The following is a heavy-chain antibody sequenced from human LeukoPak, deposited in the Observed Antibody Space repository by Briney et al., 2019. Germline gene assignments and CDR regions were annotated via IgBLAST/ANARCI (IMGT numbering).Heavy chain of an antibody. V-gene: IGHV3-9*01. CDR3: ARDGVRFLEWFTARNYYYMDV. Sequence: GGSLRLSCAVSGFTFDDYAMHWVRQVPGKGLEWVSGINWNSDSIGYADSVKGRFTTSRDNAKNSLYLQMNSLRAEDTAVYYCARDGVRFLEWFTARNYYYMDVWGKGTTVTVSS. CDR2: INWNSDSI. D-gene: IGHD3-3*01. CDR1: GFTFDDYA. J-gene: IGHJ6*03.